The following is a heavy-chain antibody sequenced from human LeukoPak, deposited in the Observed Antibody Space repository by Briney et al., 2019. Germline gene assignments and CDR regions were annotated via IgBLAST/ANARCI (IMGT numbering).Heavy chain of an antibody. J-gene: IGHJ4*02. CDR3: ARGAGYSSSWYYFDY. CDR1: GYTFTGYY. D-gene: IGHD6-13*01. V-gene: IGHV1-2*02. CDR2: INPNSGGT. Sequence: ASVKVSCKASGYTFTGYYMHWVRQAPGQGLEWMGWINPNSGGTNYAQKFQGRVTMTRDTSISTAYMELSRLRSDDTAVYYCARGAGYSSSWYYFDYWGQGTLVTVSS.